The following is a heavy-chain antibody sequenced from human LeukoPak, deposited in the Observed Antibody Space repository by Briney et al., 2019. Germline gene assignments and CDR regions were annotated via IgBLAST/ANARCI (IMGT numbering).Heavy chain of an antibody. V-gene: IGHV3-23*01. J-gene: IGHJ4*02. D-gene: IGHD6-13*01. CDR1: GFTFSNYA. CDR2: ISDSGGGT. CDR3: AKDLEGVAAAEGDY. Sequence: GGSLRLSCAASGFTFSNYAMSWVRQAPGKGLEWVSTISDSGGGTYYADSVKGRFTISRDDSKNTLYLQMNSLRAEDTAVYYCAKDLEGVAAAEGDYWGQGTLVTVSS.